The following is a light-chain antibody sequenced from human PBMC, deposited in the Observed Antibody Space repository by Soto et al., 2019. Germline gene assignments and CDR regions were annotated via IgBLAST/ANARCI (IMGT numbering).Light chain of an antibody. J-gene: IGKJ1*01. Sequence: DIQMTQSPSTLSASVGDRVTITCRASQSVTSWLAWFQQKPGEAPNLLIYGVSSVESGVPSRFSGSGSGTEFTLTISNLQPDDYATYYCQQYRDYSWTFGQGTKVESK. CDR3: QQYRDYSWT. V-gene: IGKV1-5*03. CDR2: GVS. CDR1: QSVTSW.